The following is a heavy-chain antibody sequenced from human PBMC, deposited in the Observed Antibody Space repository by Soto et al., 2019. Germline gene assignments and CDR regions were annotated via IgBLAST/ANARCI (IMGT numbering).Heavy chain of an antibody. D-gene: IGHD1-26*01. CDR2: IYYSGST. CDR1: GGSISSGGYY. Sequence: SSETLSLTCTVSGGSISSGGYYWSWIRQHPGKGLEWIGYIYYSGSTYYNPSLKSRVTISVDTSKNQFSLKLSSVTAADTAVYCCARGWEEMAAETYFDYWGQGTLVTVSS. CDR3: ARGWEEMAAETYFDY. J-gene: IGHJ4*02. V-gene: IGHV4-31*03.